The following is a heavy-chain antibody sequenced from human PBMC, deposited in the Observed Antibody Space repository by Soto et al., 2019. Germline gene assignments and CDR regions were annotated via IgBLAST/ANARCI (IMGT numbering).Heavy chain of an antibody. CDR2: IKQDGSEK. V-gene: IGHV3-7*02. CDR1: GFTFSSYW. CDR3: ASPDHYSNSSNAYYYYGMDV. Sequence: GSLRLSCAASGFTFSSYWMSWVRQAPGKGLEWVANIKQDGSEKYYADSVKGRFTISRDNAKNSLYLQMNSLRAEDTAVYYCASPDHYSNSSNAYYYYGMDVWGQGTTVTVSS. D-gene: IGHD4-4*01. J-gene: IGHJ6*02.